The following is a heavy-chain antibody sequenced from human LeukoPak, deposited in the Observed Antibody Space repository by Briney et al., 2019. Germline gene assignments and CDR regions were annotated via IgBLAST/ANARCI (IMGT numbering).Heavy chain of an antibody. CDR2: IYYSGST. D-gene: IGHD6-13*01. V-gene: IGHV4-59*08. J-gene: IGHJ4*02. CDR3: ARARLPPYSSSWYGEPPGPGADY. CDR1: GGSISSYY. Sequence: SETLSLTCTVSGGSISSYYWSWIRQPPGEGLEWIGYIYYSGSTNYNPSLKSRVTISVDTSKNQFSLKLSSVTAADTAVYYCARARLPPYSSSWYGEPPGPGADYWGQGTLVTVSS.